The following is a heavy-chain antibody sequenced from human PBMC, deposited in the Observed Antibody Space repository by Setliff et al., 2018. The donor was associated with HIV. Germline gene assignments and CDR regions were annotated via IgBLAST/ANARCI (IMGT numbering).Heavy chain of an antibody. CDR2: ISPKYGGT. CDR1: GYTFTTYG. J-gene: IGHJ6*04. D-gene: IGHD3-3*01. Sequence: ASVKVSCKASGYTFTTYGITWVRQAPGHGFQWMGWISPKYGGTNYAQNFQGRVTMTRDTSTSTVYMELSSLRSEDTAVYYCARDPNYNFWSGYLMDVWGKGTTVTVSS. CDR3: ARDPNYNFWSGYLMDV. V-gene: IGHV1-18*01.